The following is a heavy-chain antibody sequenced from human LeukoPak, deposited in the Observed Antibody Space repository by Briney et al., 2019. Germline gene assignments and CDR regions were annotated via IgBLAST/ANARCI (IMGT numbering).Heavy chain of an antibody. J-gene: IGHJ4*02. D-gene: IGHD5-18*01. CDR2: INPNSGGT. CDR1: GYTFTGYY. CDR3: ARDVRGYSYGDFDY. Sequence: GASVKVSCKASGYTFTGYYMHWVRQAPGQGLEWMGWINPNSGGTNYAQKFQGRVTMTRDTSISTAYMELSRLRSDDTAVYYCARDVRGYSYGDFDYWGQGTLVTVSS. V-gene: IGHV1-2*02.